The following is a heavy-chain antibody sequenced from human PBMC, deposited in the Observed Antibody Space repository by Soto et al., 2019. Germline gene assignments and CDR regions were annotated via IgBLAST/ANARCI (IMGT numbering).Heavy chain of an antibody. D-gene: IGHD3-22*01. CDR3: ARDQDYYDSSGSSGY. CDR2: ISYDGSNK. J-gene: IGHJ4*02. CDR1: GFTFSSYA. V-gene: IGHV3-30-3*01. Sequence: GGSLRLSCAASGFTFSSYAMHWVRQAPGKGLEWVAVISYDGSNKYYADSVKGRFTISRDNSKNTLYLQMNSLRAEDTAVYYCARDQDYYDSSGSSGYWGQGTLVTVSS.